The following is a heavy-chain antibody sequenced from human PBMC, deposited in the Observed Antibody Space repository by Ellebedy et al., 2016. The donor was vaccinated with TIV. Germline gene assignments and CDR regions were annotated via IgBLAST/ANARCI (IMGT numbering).Heavy chain of an antibody. J-gene: IGHJ3*02. Sequence: MPGGSLRLSCTVSGGSINSYYWSWIRQPPGNGLEWIENIYYSGNTNYNPSLKSRVTISVDTSKNQFSLKLSSVTAEDTAVYYCATQSYYGFWSGYLRGDNDAFDIWGQGTMVTVSS. D-gene: IGHD3-3*01. CDR1: GGSINSYY. V-gene: IGHV4-59*08. CDR3: ATQSYYGFWSGYLRGDNDAFDI. CDR2: IYYSGNT.